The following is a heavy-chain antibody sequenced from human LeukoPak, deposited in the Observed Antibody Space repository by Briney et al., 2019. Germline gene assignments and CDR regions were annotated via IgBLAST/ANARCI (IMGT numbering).Heavy chain of an antibody. D-gene: IGHD3-3*01. CDR1: GFTFSSYA. CDR3: ARGGSYDFWSGYYDNWFDP. V-gene: IGHV3-30-3*01. CDR2: ISYDGSNK. J-gene: IGHJ5*02. Sequence: GGSLRLSCAASGFTFSSYAMHWVRQAPGKGLEWVAVISYDGSNKYYADSVKGRFTISRDNSKNTLYLQMNSLRAEDTAVYYCARGGSYDFWSGYYDNWFDPWGQGTLVTVSS.